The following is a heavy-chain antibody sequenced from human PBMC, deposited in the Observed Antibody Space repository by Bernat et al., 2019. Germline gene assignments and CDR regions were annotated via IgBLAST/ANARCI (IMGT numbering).Heavy chain of an antibody. J-gene: IGHJ4*02. Sequence: EVQLVESGGGLVQPGGSLRLSCAASGFTFSTYEMNWVRQAPGKGLEWVSYIDSSGSTTYYADSVKGRFTISRDNAKNSLYLQMNSLRAEDTAVYYCARDPFTYGVQFDYWGQGTLVTVSS. CDR1: GFTFSTYE. V-gene: IGHV3-48*03. CDR3: ARDPFTYGVQFDY. CDR2: IDSSGSTT. D-gene: IGHD4-17*01.